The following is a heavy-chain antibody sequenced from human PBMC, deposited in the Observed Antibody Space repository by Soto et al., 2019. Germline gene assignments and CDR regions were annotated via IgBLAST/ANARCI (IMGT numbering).Heavy chain of an antibody. CDR2: FDPEDGET. J-gene: IGHJ4*02. CDR1: GYTLTELS. D-gene: IGHD2-15*01. V-gene: IGHV1-24*01. Sequence: QVQLVQSGAEVKKPGASVKVSCKVSGYTLTELSMHWVRQAPGKGLEWMGGFDPEDGETIYAQKFQGRVTMTEDTSTDTAYMELSSLRSEDTAVYYCATGPPLGYCSGGSCLHFDYWGQGTLVTVSS. CDR3: ATGPPLGYCSGGSCLHFDY.